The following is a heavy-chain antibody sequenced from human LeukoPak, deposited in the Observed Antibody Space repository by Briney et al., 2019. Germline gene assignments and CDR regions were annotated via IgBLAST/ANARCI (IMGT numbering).Heavy chain of an antibody. V-gene: IGHV1-69*13. CDR3: ARGRGDGYNSAPYGMDV. D-gene: IGHD5-24*01. CDR2: IIPIFGTA. J-gene: IGHJ6*02. CDR1: GGTFSSYA. Sequence: PKASVKVSYKASGGTFSSYAISWVRQAPGQGLEWMGGIIPIFGTANYAQKFQGRVTITANESTSTAYMGLSSLRSEDTAVYYCARGRGDGYNSAPYGMDVWGQGTTVTVSS.